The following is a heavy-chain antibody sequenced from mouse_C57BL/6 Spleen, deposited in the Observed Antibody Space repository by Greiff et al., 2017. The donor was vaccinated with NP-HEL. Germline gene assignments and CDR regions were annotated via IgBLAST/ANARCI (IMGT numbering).Heavy chain of an antibody. J-gene: IGHJ1*03. Sequence: QVQLQQPGAELVKPGASVKLSCKASGYTFTSYWMQWVKQRPGQGLEWIGEIDPSDSYTNYNQKFKGKATLTVDTSSSTAYMQLSSLTSEDAAVYYCARRRILRWYFGVWGTGTTVTVAS. V-gene: IGHV1-50*01. D-gene: IGHD1-1*01. CDR3: ARRRILRWYFGV. CDR2: IDPSDSYT. CDR1: GYTFTSYW.